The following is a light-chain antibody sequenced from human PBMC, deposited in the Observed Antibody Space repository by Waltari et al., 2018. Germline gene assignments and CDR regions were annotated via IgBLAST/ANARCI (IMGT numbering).Light chain of an antibody. CDR2: AAS. Sequence: EIVLTQSPGTLSLSPGERATLSCRASQSISKYLAWYQQRPGQAHRLLIYAASNRATGIPDRFSGGGSGTDFSLTISRLEPEDFAVYYCQHHVRLPATFGQGTKVEIK. V-gene: IGKV3-20*01. J-gene: IGKJ1*01. CDR1: QSISKY. CDR3: QHHVRLPAT.